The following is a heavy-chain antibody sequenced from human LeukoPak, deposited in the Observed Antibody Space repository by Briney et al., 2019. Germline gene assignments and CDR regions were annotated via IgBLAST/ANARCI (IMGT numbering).Heavy chain of an antibody. V-gene: IGHV3-73*01. J-gene: IGHJ4*02. D-gene: IGHD3-3*01. CDR1: GFTFSGSA. Sequence: GGSLRLSSAASGFTFSGSAMLWVGQASGQGWEGVGRIRSKANTYATAYAASVKGRFTISRDDSKNTAYLQMNSLKTDDTAVYYCTKTDFWSGYYDYWGQGTLVTVSS. CDR3: TKTDFWSGYYDY. CDR2: IRSKANTYAT.